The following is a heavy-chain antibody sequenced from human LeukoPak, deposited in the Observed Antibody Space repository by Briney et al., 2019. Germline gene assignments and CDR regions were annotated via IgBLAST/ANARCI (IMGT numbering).Heavy chain of an antibody. CDR2: ISGSGGST. CDR1: AFTFRRYA. J-gene: IGHJ4*02. V-gene: IGHV3-23*01. D-gene: IGHD4-17*01. CDR3: AKPIWWYGDYVNDY. Sequence: GGSLRLSCVASAFTFRRYAMSWVRQAPGKGLEWVSAISGSGGSTYYADSVKGRFTISRDNSKNTLYLQMNSLRAEDTAVYYCAKPIWWYGDYVNDYWGQGTLVTVSS.